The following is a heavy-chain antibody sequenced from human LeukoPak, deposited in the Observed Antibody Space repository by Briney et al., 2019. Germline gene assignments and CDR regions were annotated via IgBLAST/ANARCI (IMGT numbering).Heavy chain of an antibody. D-gene: IGHD3-22*01. CDR1: GFTFSSYA. CDR2: VSGHGTSS. V-gene: IGHV3-23*01. J-gene: IGHJ4*02. Sequence: GGSLRLSCAASGFTFSSYAITWVRQAPGEGLEWVSTVSGHGTSSYYPDSVKGRFTVPRDNSKNTVFLQMSSLGAEDSAQYYCAKSVDSRGYWFERGADFWGQGTVVTVSS. CDR3: AKSVDSRGYWFERGADF.